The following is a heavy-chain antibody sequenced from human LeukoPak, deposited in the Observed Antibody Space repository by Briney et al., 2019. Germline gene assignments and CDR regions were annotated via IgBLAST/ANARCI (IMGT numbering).Heavy chain of an antibody. J-gene: IGHJ4*02. CDR2: ISGSGGST. Sequence: GGSLRLSCAASGFTFSSYAMSWVRQAPGRGLEWVSAISGSGGSTYYADSVKGRFTISRDNSKNTLYLQMNSLRAEDTAVYYCAKVLCGGGSCYFDDWGQGTLVTVSS. V-gene: IGHV3-23*01. CDR1: GFTFSSYA. D-gene: IGHD2-15*01. CDR3: AKVLCGGGSCYFDD.